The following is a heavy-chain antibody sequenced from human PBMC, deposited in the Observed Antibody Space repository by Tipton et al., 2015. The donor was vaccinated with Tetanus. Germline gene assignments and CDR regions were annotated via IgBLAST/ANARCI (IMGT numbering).Heavy chain of an antibody. D-gene: IGHD3-3*01. CDR3: ARTSGYLYSNH. Sequence: TLSLTCTVSGGSISSYYWTWIRQPPGRGLEWIGYVHYSGSTNYSPSLRSRVTLSVDTSKNQLSLKLNSVTSADTAVYYCARTSGYLYSNHWGQGTLVTVSS. CDR1: GGSISSYY. V-gene: IGHV4-59*01. J-gene: IGHJ1*01. CDR2: VHYSGST.